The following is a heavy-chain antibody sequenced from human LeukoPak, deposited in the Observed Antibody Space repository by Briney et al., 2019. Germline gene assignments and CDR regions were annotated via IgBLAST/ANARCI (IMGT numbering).Heavy chain of an antibody. CDR3: ARGATKWNYYYMDV. CDR1: GFTFSSYS. CDR2: ISSSSSYI. Sequence: GGSLRLSCAASGFTFSSYSMNWVRQALGKGLEWVSSISSSSSYIYYADSVKGRFTISRDNAKNSLYLQMNSLRAEDTAVYYCARGATKWNYYYMDVWGKGTTVTVSS. J-gene: IGHJ6*03. V-gene: IGHV3-21*01. D-gene: IGHD5-12*01.